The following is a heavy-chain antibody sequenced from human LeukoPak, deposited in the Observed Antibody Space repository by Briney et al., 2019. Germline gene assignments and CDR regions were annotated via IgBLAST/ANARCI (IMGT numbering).Heavy chain of an antibody. D-gene: IGHD3-22*01. V-gene: IGHV3-33*05. Sequence: GGSLRLSCAASGFTFSSYGMHWVRQAPGKGLEWVAVVSYDGSNKDYADSVKGRFTISRDNSKNTLFLQVNGLTVEDTAVYYCARDTLPLGRGYYYNFDYWGQGTLVTVSS. J-gene: IGHJ4*02. CDR2: VSYDGSNK. CDR1: GFTFSSYG. CDR3: ARDTLPLGRGYYYNFDY.